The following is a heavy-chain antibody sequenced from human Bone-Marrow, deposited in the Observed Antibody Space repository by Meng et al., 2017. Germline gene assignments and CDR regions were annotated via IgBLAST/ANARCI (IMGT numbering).Heavy chain of an antibody. D-gene: IGHD3-22*01. CDR3: ARVPYYYDSSGYSHYLYYFDY. CDR2: IYYSGST. Sequence: LSCTVSGGSISSGGYYWSWIRQHPGKGLEWIGYIYYSGSTYYNPSLKSRVTISVDTSKNHFSLQLSSVTAADTAVSYCARVPYYYDSSGYSHYLYYFDYWGQGTLVTVSS. J-gene: IGHJ4*02. CDR1: GGSISSGGYY. V-gene: IGHV4-31*03.